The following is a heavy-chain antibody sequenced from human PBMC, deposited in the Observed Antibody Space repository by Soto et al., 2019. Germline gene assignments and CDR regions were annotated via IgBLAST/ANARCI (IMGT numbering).Heavy chain of an antibody. J-gene: IGHJ6*02. CDR2: IYYSGST. D-gene: IGHD3-22*01. CDR3: ARVEYYYDSSGYRTYYYGMDV. CDR1: GGSISSYY. V-gene: IGHV4-59*01. Sequence: QVQLQESGPGLVKPSETLSLTCTVSGGSISSYYWSWIRQPPGKGLEWIGYIYYSGSTNYNPSLKSRATISVDTSKNQFSLKLSSVTAADTAVYYCARVEYYYDSSGYRTYYYGMDVWGQGTTVTVSS.